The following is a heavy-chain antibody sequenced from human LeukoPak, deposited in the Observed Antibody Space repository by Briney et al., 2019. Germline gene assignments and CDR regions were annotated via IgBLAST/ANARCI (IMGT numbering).Heavy chain of an antibody. CDR3: ARRDVGAAGRYFDL. Sequence: SETLSLTCAVSGYSISSGYYWGWIRQPPGKGLEWIGYIHSSGSPDYNPSLKSRVTISVDTPNNQFSLKLSSVTATDTAVYYCARRDVGAAGRYFDLWGRGTLVTVSS. J-gene: IGHJ2*01. CDR1: GYSISSGYY. D-gene: IGHD1-26*01. V-gene: IGHV4-38-2*01. CDR2: IHSSGSP.